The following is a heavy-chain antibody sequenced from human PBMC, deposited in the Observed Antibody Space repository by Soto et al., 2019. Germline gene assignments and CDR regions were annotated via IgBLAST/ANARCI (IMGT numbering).Heavy chain of an antibody. CDR2: INSDGSST. CDR3: ARDGPEARYLTPPPYYGMDV. J-gene: IGHJ6*02. Sequence: PGGSLRLSCAASGFTFSSYGMHWVRQAPGKGLEWVSLINSDGSSTSYADSVKGRFTISRDNAKNTLYLQMNSLRAEDTAVYYCARDGPEARYLTPPPYYGMDVWGQGTTVTVSS. V-gene: IGHV3-74*01. D-gene: IGHD2-2*02. CDR1: GFTFSSYG.